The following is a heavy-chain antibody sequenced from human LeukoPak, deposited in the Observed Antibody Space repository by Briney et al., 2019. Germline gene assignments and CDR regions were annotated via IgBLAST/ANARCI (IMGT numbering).Heavy chain of an antibody. Sequence: PGGSLRLSCAASGFTLSIYGMHWVRQAPGKGLEWVANIKQDGSEKYYVDSVKGRFTISRDNAKNSLYLQMNSLRAEDTAVYYCARDGYDSSGYYPDYWGQGTLVTVSS. D-gene: IGHD3-22*01. V-gene: IGHV3-7*01. CDR2: IKQDGSEK. J-gene: IGHJ4*02. CDR1: GFTLSIYG. CDR3: ARDGYDSSGYYPDY.